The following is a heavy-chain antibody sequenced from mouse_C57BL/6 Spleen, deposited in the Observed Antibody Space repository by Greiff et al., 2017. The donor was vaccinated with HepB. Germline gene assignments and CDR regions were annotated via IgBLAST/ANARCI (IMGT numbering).Heavy chain of an antibody. Sequence: QVQLQQPGTELVKPGASVKLSCKASGYTFTSYWMHWVKQRPGQGLEWIGEIDPSDSYTNYNQKFKGKSTLTVDKSSSTAYMQLSSLTSEDSAVYYCARQLRYYAMDYWGQGTSVTVSS. CDR2: IDPSDSYT. J-gene: IGHJ4*01. V-gene: IGHV1-69*01. CDR1: GYTFTSYW. D-gene: IGHD3-2*02. CDR3: ARQLRYYAMDY.